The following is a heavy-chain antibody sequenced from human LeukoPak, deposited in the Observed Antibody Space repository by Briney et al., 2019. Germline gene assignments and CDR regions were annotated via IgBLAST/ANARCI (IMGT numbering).Heavy chain of an antibody. D-gene: IGHD3-22*01. CDR1: GFTFSSYW. CDR3: ARDWRDSSGNLPNDAFDI. J-gene: IGHJ3*02. Sequence: GGSLRLSSAASGFTFSSYWMSWVRQAPGNGLEWVANIKQDGSEKYYVDSVKGRFTISRDNAKNTLYLQMNSLRAEDAAVYYCARDWRDSSGNLPNDAFDIWGQGTMVTVSS. V-gene: IGHV3-7*01. CDR2: IKQDGSEK.